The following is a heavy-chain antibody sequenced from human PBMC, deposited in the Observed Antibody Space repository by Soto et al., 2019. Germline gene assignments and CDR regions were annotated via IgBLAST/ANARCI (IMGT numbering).Heavy chain of an antibody. Sequence: SLTCNVSGGSISSRSYDWGWIRQPPGKGLEWIGSIYYSGSTYYNPSLKSRVTISVDTSKNQFSLKLSSVTAADTAVYYCARHSRYYYGSGSYTLFDYWGQGTLVTVSS. D-gene: IGHD3-10*01. CDR3: ARHSRYYYGSGSYTLFDY. V-gene: IGHV4-39*01. J-gene: IGHJ4*02. CDR1: GGSISSRSYD. CDR2: IYYSGST.